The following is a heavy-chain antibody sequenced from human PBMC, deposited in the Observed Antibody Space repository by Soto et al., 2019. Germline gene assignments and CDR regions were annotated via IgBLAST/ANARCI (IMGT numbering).Heavy chain of an antibody. Sequence: PSETLSLTCAVSGGSIGSGGYSWSWIRQPPGKGLEWIGYIYHSGSTYYNPSLKSRVTISVDRSKNQFSLKLSSVTAADTAVYYCATAGGLGAVAADYWGQGTLVTVS. CDR2: IYHSGST. CDR1: GGSIGSGGYS. D-gene: IGHD6-19*01. J-gene: IGHJ4*02. CDR3: ATAGGLGAVAADY. V-gene: IGHV4-30-2*01.